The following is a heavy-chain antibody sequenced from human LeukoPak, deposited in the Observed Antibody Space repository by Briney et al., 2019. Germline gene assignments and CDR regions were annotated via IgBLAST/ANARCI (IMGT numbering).Heavy chain of an antibody. D-gene: IGHD3-22*01. CDR3: ARSSYYDSSGYYLYDY. CDR2: IIPIFGTA. Sequence: SVKVSCKASGGTFSSYAISWVRQAPGQGLEGMGGIIPIFGTANYAQKFQGRVTITTDESTSSVYMEMSSLRAEDTAVYYCARSSYYDSSGYYLYDYWGQGTIVIVSS. CDR1: GGTFSSYA. V-gene: IGHV1-69*05. J-gene: IGHJ4*02.